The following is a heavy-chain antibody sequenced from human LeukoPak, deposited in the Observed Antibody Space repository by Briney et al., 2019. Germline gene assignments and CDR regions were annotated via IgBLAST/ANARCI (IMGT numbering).Heavy chain of an antibody. D-gene: IGHD3-10*01. Sequence: GGSLRLSCAASGFTFTKYSMHWVRQTPGKGPEWVSYISSGSTTIYYTDSVKGRFTISRDNAKNSLYLQMNSLRAEDTAVYYCARRESTTMVRGGVDYWGQGTLVTVSS. CDR2: ISSGSTTI. V-gene: IGHV3-48*01. CDR3: ARRESTTMVRGGVDY. CDR1: GFTFTKYS. J-gene: IGHJ4*02.